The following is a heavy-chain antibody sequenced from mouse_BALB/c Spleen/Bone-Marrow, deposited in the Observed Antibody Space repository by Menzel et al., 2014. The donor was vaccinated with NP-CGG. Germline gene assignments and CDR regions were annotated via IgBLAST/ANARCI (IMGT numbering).Heavy chain of an antibody. CDR3: KRGKDDCDKRAWFAY. CDR2: IYPGSGST. V-gene: IGHV1-77*01. CDR1: GYTFTDSV. J-gene: IGHJ3*01. Sequence: QVQLKHSGPELVKPGASVKVSCKSSGYTFTDSVISWVKQRTGQGLEWIGEIYPGSGSTYYNEKFKGKAKLTADKSSNTAYNHLSSLTSEDSAVYFCKRGKDDCDKRAWFAYGGQGTLVTISP.